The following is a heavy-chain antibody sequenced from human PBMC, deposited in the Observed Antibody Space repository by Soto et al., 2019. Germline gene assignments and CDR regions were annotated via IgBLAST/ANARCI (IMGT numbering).Heavy chain of an antibody. V-gene: IGHV3-48*02. D-gene: IGHD3-3*01. Sequence: LRLSCAASGFTFSSYSMNWVRQAPGKGLEWVSYISSSSSTIYYADSVKGRFTISRDNAKNSLYLQMNSLRDEDTAVYYCARNYDFWSGYRPKDAFDIWGQGTMVTVSS. CDR2: ISSSSSTI. J-gene: IGHJ3*02. CDR3: ARNYDFWSGYRPKDAFDI. CDR1: GFTFSSYS.